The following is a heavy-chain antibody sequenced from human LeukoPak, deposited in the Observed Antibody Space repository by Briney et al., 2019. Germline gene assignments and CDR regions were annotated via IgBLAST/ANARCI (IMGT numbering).Heavy chain of an antibody. D-gene: IGHD5-18*01. Sequence: GASVKVSCRASGYAFTDYYIHWVRQAPGQGLEWVGRINPNSGVTIYAQKFQGRVSMTRATSITTVYMDLSGLRSDDTAIYFCSRADTLMVTPDYWGQGTLVTVSS. J-gene: IGHJ4*02. CDR2: INPNSGVT. CDR3: SRADTLMVTPDY. V-gene: IGHV1-2*06. CDR1: GYAFTDYY.